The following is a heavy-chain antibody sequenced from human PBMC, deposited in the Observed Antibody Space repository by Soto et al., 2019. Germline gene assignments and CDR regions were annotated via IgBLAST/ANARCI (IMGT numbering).Heavy chain of an antibody. CDR1: GGSISSGDYY. D-gene: IGHD5-12*01. CDR3: ARDLEMATPVGTANAFDI. J-gene: IGHJ3*02. V-gene: IGHV4-30-4*01. CDR2: IYYSGST. Sequence: SSETLSLTCTVSGGSISSGDYYWSWIRQPPGKGLEWIGYIYYSGSTYYNPSLKSRVTISVDTSKNQFSLKLSSVTAADTAVYYCARDLEMATPVGTANAFDIWGQGTMVTVSS.